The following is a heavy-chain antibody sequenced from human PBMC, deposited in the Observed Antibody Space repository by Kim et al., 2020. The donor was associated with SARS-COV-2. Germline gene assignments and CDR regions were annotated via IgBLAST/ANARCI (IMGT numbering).Heavy chain of an antibody. Sequence: GGSLRLSCAASGFTFSSYGMHWVRQAPGKGLEWVAVISYDGSNKYYADSVKGRFTISRDNSKNTLYLQMNSLRAEDTAVYYCAKATGTIFAFDYWGQGTL. D-gene: IGHD3-3*01. CDR1: GFTFSSYG. J-gene: IGHJ4*02. V-gene: IGHV3-30*18. CDR2: ISYDGSNK. CDR3: AKATGTIFAFDY.